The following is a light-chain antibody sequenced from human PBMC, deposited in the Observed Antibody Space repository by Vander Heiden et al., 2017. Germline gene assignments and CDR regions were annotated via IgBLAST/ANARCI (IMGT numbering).Light chain of an antibody. CDR2: GAS. Sequence: VSTHSPGTLSLSPGERATLSCRASQSVSSSYLAWYQQKPGQAPRLLIYGASSRATGIPDRFSGSGSGTDFTLTISRLEPEDFAVYYCQQYGSSPRTFGQGTKVEIK. CDR3: QQYGSSPRT. J-gene: IGKJ1*01. CDR1: QSVSSSY. V-gene: IGKV3-20*01.